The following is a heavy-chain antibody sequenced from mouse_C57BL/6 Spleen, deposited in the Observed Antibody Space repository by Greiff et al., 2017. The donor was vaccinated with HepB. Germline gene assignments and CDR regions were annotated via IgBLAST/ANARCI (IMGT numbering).Heavy chain of an antibody. CDR3: ASSYYYGSSYGYFDY. J-gene: IGHJ2*01. CDR2: IHPNSGST. V-gene: IGHV1-64*01. Sequence: VQLQQPGAELVKPGASVKLSCKASGYTFTSYWMHWVKQRPGQGLEWIGMIHPNSGSTNYNEKFKSKATLTVDKSSSTAYMQLSSLTSEDSAVYYCASSYYYGSSYGYFDYWGQGTTLTVSS. CDR1: GYTFTSYW. D-gene: IGHD1-1*01.